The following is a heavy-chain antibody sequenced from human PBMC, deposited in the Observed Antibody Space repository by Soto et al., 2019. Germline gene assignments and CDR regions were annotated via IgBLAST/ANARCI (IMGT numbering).Heavy chain of an antibody. CDR2: VSYDGSDK. D-gene: IGHD4-17*01. CDR3: ARDFGDYESYYYGMGV. J-gene: IGHJ6*02. Sequence: QVQLVESGGGVVQPGRSLRLSCAASGFTFSRYAIHWVRQAPGKGLEWVAVVSYDGSDKFYADSVKGRFTISRDNSENTLYLQMNSLKPEDTAVYYCARDFGDYESYYYGMGVWGQGTTVTVSS. CDR1: GFTFSRYA. V-gene: IGHV3-30*01.